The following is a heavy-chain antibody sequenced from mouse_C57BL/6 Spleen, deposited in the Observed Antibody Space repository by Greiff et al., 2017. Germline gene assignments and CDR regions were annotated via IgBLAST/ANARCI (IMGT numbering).Heavy chain of an antibody. J-gene: IGHJ4*01. Sequence: EVQLQQSGPELVKPGDSVKISCKASGYSFTGYFMNWVMQSHGKSLEWIGRINPYNGDTFYNQKFKGKATLTVDKSSSTAHMELRSLTSEDSAVYYCARAIYYYGSNAMDYWGQGTSVTVSS. V-gene: IGHV1-20*01. D-gene: IGHD1-1*01. CDR1: GYSFTGYF. CDR3: ARAIYYYGSNAMDY. CDR2: INPYNGDT.